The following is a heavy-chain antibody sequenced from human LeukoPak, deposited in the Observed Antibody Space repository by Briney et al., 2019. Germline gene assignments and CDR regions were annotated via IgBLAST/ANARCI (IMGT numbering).Heavy chain of an antibody. Sequence: GASVKVSCRASGYTFTDYYMRWVRQGPGQGLEWVGWLNPNTLVTNYAQHFQGRVSMTWDTSISTGYMDLHSLTSDDTAVYYCARKDGGRDGMDVWGQGTTVTVSS. D-gene: IGHD2-15*01. CDR2: LNPNTLVT. V-gene: IGHV1-2*02. J-gene: IGHJ6*02. CDR3: ARKDGGRDGMDV. CDR1: GYTFTDYY.